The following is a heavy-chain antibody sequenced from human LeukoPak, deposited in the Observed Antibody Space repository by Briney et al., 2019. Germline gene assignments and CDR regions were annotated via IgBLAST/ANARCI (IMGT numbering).Heavy chain of an antibody. CDR1: GDSVSSNSAA. Sequence: SQTLSLTCAISGDSVSSNSAAWNWIRQSPSRGLEWLGRTYYRSEWSSDYVVSVKSRITINPDTSKNQFSLQLNSVTPEDTAVYYCARDSYSSGWYRFDYWGQGTLVTVSS. D-gene: IGHD6-19*01. CDR3: ARDSYSSGWYRFDY. J-gene: IGHJ4*02. CDR2: TYYRSEWSS. V-gene: IGHV6-1*01.